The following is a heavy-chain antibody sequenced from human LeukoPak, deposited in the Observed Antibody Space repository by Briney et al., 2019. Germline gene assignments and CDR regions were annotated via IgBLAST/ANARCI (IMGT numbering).Heavy chain of an antibody. CDR2: FSSSGTGA. CDR3: AKIPSSSLNS. V-gene: IGHV3-23*01. D-gene: IGHD6-13*01. CDR1: GFTFSSYA. Sequence: GGSLRLSCAASGFTFSSYAMSWVRQAPGKGLEWVSGFSSSGTGAYYADSVKGRFTISRDNSKNTMYLQMNSLRAGDTAVYYCAKIPSSSLNSWGQGTLVTVSS. J-gene: IGHJ4*02.